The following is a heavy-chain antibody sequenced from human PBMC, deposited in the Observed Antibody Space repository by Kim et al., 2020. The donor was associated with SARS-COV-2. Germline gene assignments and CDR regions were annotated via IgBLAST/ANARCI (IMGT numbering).Heavy chain of an antibody. D-gene: IGHD2-21*02. J-gene: IGHJ4*02. V-gene: IGHV3-23*03. CDR2: IYSGGSST. CDR3: AKVRLPKYLYCGGDCYYYFDD. CDR1: GFTFSSYA. Sequence: GGSLRLSCAASGFTFSSYAMSWVRQAPGKGLEWVSVIYSGGSSTYYADSVKGRFTISRDNSKNTLYLQMNSLRAEDTAVYYCAKVRLPKYLYCGGDCYYYFDDWGQGTLVTVSS.